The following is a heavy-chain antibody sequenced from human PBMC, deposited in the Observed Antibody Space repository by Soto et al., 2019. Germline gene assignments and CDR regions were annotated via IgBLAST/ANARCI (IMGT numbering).Heavy chain of an antibody. J-gene: IGHJ5*02. CDR3: ARVRVGSYNWFDP. V-gene: IGHV3-74*01. Sequence: EVQLVESGGGLVQPGGSLRLSCAVSGFSFSSYWMHWVRQAPGKGLEWVSRINSDGSRTYYADSVKGRFTTSRDNAKNTLYLQMNSRRAEDTAVYYCARVRVGSYNWFDPWGQGTLVSVSS. CDR2: INSDGSRT. CDR1: GFSFSSYW. D-gene: IGHD5-18*01.